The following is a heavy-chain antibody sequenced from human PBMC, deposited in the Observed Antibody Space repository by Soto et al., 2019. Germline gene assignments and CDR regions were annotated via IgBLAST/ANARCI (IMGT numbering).Heavy chain of an antibody. J-gene: IGHJ4*02. CDR3: ARDRLRGYDSSGFYY. CDR1: GYSFSFYG. Sequence: ASVKVSCKASGYSFSFYGINWVRQAPGQGLEWMGWINPSDGNGNFAQKFEDRVTMTTATSTNTVFLELRSLKSDDTAIYYCARDRLRGYDSSGFYYWGQGTLVTVSS. CDR2: INPSDGNG. V-gene: IGHV1-18*01. D-gene: IGHD3-22*01.